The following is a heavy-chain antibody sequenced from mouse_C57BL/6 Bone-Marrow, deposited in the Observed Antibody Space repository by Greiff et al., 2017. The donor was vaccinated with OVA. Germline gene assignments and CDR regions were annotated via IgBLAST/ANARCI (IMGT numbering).Heavy chain of an antibody. J-gene: IGHJ2*01. CDR3: AILLRDY. D-gene: IGHD1-1*01. CDR2: ISDGGSYT. V-gene: IGHV5-4*01. Sequence: DVHLVESGGGLVKPGGSLKLSCAASGFTFSSYAMSWVRQTPEKRLEWVATISDGGSYTYYPDNVKGRFTISRDNAKNNLYLQMSHLKSEDTAMYYCAILLRDYWGQGTTLTVSS. CDR1: GFTFSSYA.